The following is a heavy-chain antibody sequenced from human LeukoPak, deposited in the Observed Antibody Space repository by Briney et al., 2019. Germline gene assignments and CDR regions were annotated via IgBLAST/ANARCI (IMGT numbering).Heavy chain of an antibody. D-gene: IGHD3-9*01. Sequence: PGGSLRLSCVASGFTFTSYGMHWIRQPPGKGPEWVAVIRFDGSKTYYADSVKGRFTISRDTSKNTLYLQMNSLRAEDTAVYYCAKNGRDDHDKYFFDFWGQGNLVTVSS. CDR1: GFTFTSYG. J-gene: IGHJ4*02. CDR2: IRFDGSKT. CDR3: AKNGRDDHDKYFFDF. V-gene: IGHV3-33*06.